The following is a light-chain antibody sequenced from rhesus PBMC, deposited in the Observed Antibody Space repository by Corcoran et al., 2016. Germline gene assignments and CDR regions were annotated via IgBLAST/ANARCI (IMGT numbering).Light chain of an antibody. J-gene: IGKJ2*01. V-gene: IGKV1-33*02. Sequence: DIQMTQSPSSLSASVGDRVTITCQASQGISSWLAWYQTKPGKAPKLLIYAASILQSGGPSRFSGSGSGTDFTLTISSLQPEDFATYYCQQHNSYPPSFGQGTKVEIK. CDR1: QGISSW. CDR2: AAS. CDR3: QQHNSYPPS.